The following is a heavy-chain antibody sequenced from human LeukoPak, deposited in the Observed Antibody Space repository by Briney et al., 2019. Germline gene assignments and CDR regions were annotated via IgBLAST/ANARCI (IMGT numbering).Heavy chain of an antibody. CDR2: INPNSGGT. CDR3: AREEYYYGSGNWFDP. Sequence: ASVKVSCKASGYTFTGYYMHWVRQAPGQGLEWMGWINPNSGGTNYAQKFQGRVTMTRDTSISTAYMELSRLRSDDTAVYYCAREEYYYGSGNWFDPWGQETLVTVSS. CDR1: GYTFTGYY. J-gene: IGHJ5*02. V-gene: IGHV1-2*02. D-gene: IGHD3-10*01.